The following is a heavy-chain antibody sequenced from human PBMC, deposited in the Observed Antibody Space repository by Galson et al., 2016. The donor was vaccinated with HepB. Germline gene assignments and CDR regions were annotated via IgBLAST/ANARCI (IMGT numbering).Heavy chain of an antibody. CDR2: IRND. CDR1: GFTFSSYW. J-gene: IGHJ4*02. D-gene: IGHD1-7*01. V-gene: IGHV3-74*01. CDR3: ARDGGFGTPFDC. Sequence: SLRLSCAASGFTFSSYWIHWVRQAPGKGLEWVSRIRNDETTSVIGRFPISRDNAQNTLYLEMNSLRAEDTAVYYCARDGGFGTPFDCWGQGPLVIVSS.